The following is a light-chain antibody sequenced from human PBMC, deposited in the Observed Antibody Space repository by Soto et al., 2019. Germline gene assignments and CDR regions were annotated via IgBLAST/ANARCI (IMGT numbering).Light chain of an antibody. J-gene: IGKJ4*01. Sequence: EIVLTQSPATLSLSPGERATLSCRASQSVSSYLAWYQQKPGQVPRLLIYDASNRATGIPSRLSGSGSGTDFPLTISSLEPEEFAVYYCQKRSNWPLTFGGGTKVEIK. CDR1: QSVSSY. V-gene: IGKV3-11*01. CDR3: QKRSNWPLT. CDR2: DAS.